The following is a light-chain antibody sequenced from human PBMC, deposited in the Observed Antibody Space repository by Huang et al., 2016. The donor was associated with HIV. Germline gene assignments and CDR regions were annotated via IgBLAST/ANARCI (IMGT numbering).Light chain of an antibody. Sequence: EIVMTQSPATLSASLGERAPLSCTATESITSNLAWYQQKPGQSPRLLIYDSSTRATGIPARFSGGGFGAEFTLTISSLQSEDSAIYYCQQYNNWPRTFGQGTKVEIK. CDR1: ESITSN. CDR2: DSS. V-gene: IGKV3-15*01. J-gene: IGKJ1*01. CDR3: QQYNNWPRT.